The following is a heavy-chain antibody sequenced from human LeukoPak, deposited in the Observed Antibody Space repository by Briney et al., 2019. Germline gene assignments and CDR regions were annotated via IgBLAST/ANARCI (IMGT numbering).Heavy chain of an antibody. CDR3: ARSGSYTGGYYFDY. D-gene: IGHD1-26*01. CDR2: IIPIFGTA. CDR1: GGTFSSYA. Sequence: SVTVSCTASGGTFSSYAISWVRQAPGQGLEWMGGIIPIFGTANYAQKFQGRVTITADESTSTAYMELSSLRSEDTAVYYCARSGSYTGGYYFDYWGQGTLVTVSS. V-gene: IGHV1-69*13. J-gene: IGHJ4*02.